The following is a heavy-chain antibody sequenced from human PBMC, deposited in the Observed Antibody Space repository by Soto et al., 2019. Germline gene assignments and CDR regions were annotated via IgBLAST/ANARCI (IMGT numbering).Heavy chain of an antibody. CDR1: GYTFTSYD. Sequence: GASVKVSCKASGYTFTSYDINWVRQATGQGHEWMGWMNPNSGNTGYAQKFQGRVTMTRNTSISTAYMELSSLRSEDTAVYYCARYGVGGVVVIAISLVWAFDVWGQGTMVTVSS. CDR2: MNPNSGNT. V-gene: IGHV1-8*01. CDR3: ARYGVGGVVVIAISLVWAFDV. D-gene: IGHD2-21*01. J-gene: IGHJ3*01.